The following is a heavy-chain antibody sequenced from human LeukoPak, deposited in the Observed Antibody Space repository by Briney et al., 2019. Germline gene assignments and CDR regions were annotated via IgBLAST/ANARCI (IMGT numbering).Heavy chain of an antibody. J-gene: IGHJ4*02. CDR1: GYRFTSYY. CDR3: ARGTPLFDY. D-gene: IGHD2-2*01. V-gene: IGHV1-46*01. CDR2: INPSGGSP. Sequence: ASVKVSCKASGYRFTSYYMHWVRQAPGQGLEWMGIINPSGGSPTYAQKFQGRATMTGDTSRSTVYMELSSLRSEDTAVYYCARGTPLFDYWRQGTLVTVSS.